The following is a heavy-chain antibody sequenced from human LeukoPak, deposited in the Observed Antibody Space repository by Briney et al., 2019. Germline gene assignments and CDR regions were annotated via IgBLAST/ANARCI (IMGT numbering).Heavy chain of an antibody. CDR1: GFTFSSYW. D-gene: IGHD3-3*01. Sequence: PGGSLRLSCAASGFTFSSYWMHWVRQAPGKGLVWVSRINSNGRSTNYADSVKGRFTISRDNAKNTLYLQMNSLRAEDTAVYYCKKDGVWECLTCFAPWGQETLATFSS. V-gene: IGHV3-74*01. J-gene: IGHJ5*02. CDR3: KKDGVWECLTCFAP. CDR2: INSNGRST.